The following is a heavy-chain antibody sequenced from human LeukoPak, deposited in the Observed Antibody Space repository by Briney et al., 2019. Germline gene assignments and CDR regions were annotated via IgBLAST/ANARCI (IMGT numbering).Heavy chain of an antibody. CDR1: GFTFSGHW. V-gene: IGHV3-74*03. CDR2: VIGDGSGT. J-gene: IGHJ4*02. Sequence: PGGSLRLSCAASGFTFSGHWMHWVRQAPGKGLVWVSRVIGDGSGTTSADSVRGRFTISRDNAKNTLYLQMNGLRVEDTALYYCASGDSATRLDYWGQGTLVSVSS. CDR3: ASGDSATRLDY. D-gene: IGHD6-25*01.